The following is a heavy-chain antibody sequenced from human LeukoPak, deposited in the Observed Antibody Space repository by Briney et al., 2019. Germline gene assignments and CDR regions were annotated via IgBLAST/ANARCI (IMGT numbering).Heavy chain of an antibody. CDR3: AKALRGDGDNVSDM. J-gene: IGHJ3*02. CDR2: ITTSGGRT. Sequence: GGSLRLSCAASGFTFSSYAMSWVRQAPGKGLEWVSSITTSGGRTNYADSVKGRFTISRDNSKNTLYLQMNSLRAEDTAVYYCAKALRGDGDNVSDMWGQGTMVTVSS. CDR1: GFTFSSYA. D-gene: IGHD5-24*01. V-gene: IGHV3-23*01.